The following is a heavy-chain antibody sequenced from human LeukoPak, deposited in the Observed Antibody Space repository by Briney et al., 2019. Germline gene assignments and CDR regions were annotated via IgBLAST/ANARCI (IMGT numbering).Heavy chain of an antibody. J-gene: IGHJ4*02. CDR3: ARDGVAPNDY. D-gene: IGHD2-15*01. CDR1: GFTFSSYA. Sequence: PGRSLRLSCAASGFTFSSYAMHWVRQAPGKGLEWVAVISYDGSNKYYADSVKGRFTISRDNSKNTLYLQMNSLRAEDTAVYYCARDGVAPNDYWGQGTLVTVSS. CDR2: ISYDGSNK. V-gene: IGHV3-30*01.